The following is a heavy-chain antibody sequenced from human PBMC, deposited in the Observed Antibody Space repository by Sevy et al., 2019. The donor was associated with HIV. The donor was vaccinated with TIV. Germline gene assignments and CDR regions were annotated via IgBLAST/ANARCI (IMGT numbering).Heavy chain of an antibody. Sequence: GGSLRLSCAASGFTFSSYGMHWVRQAPGKGLEWVAVISYDGSNKYYADSVKGRFTISRDNSKNTLYLQMNSLRAEDTAVYYCAKDHEGTGIYYYYYYGMDVWGQGTTVTVSS. CDR2: ISYDGSNK. CDR3: AKDHEGTGIYYYYYYGMDV. J-gene: IGHJ6*02. CDR1: GFTFSSYG. D-gene: IGHD1-1*01. V-gene: IGHV3-30*18.